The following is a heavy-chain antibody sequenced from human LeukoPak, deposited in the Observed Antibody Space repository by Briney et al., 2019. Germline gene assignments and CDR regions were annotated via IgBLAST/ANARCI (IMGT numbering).Heavy chain of an antibody. CDR2: IYHSGST. Sequence: SSETLSLTCAVSGASISSGGYSWSWIRQPPGKGLEWIGYIYHSGSTYYNPSLKSRVTISVDRSKNQFSLKLSSVTAADTAVYYCARDHKAFFDYWGQGTLVTVSS. J-gene: IGHJ4*02. CDR3: ARDHKAFFDY. V-gene: IGHV4-30-2*01. CDR1: GASISSGGYS.